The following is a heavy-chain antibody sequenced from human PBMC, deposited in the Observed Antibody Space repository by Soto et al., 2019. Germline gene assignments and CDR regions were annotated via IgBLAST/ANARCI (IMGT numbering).Heavy chain of an antibody. CDR1: GGSMSSFY. CDR2: VYSSGGT. J-gene: IGHJ5*02. V-gene: IGHV4-4*07. Sequence: QVHLQQSGPGLVNPSETLSLTCTVSGGSMSSFYWTWIRQPAGKGLEWIGRVYSSGGTHYNPSLKSRVTISLDTSKNQFSLRLLSVTDADTAVYYCARGQRFSAWFDPWGQGPLVTVSS. D-gene: IGHD3-3*01. CDR3: ARGQRFSAWFDP.